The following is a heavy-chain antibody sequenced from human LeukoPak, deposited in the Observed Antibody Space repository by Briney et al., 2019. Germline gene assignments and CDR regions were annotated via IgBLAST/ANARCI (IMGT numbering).Heavy chain of an antibody. V-gene: IGHV3-30*02. CDR1: GFTFSRYG. CDR3: ARDSIRQQLYYFDY. CDR2: IRYDGSNK. D-gene: IGHD6-13*01. Sequence: GGSLRLSCAASGFTFSRYGMHWVRQAPGQGLEWVAFIRYDGSNKYYADSVKGRFTISRDNSKNTLYLQMDSLRADDTAVFFCARDSIRQQLYYFDYWGRGTLVTVSS. J-gene: IGHJ4*02.